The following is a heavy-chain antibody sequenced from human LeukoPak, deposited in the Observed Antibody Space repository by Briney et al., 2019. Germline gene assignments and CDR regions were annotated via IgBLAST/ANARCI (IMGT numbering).Heavy chain of an antibody. CDR3: ATDLNWVSH. V-gene: IGHV3-7*01. CDR2: INKDGSEK. Sequence: GESLRPSCIGSGMNNYWMTWVRQAPGKGLQSLANINKDGSEKYYLDSVKGRITISRDNMKNSVFLEINSLRAEDTGIYYCATDLNWVSHWGQGTLVTVSS. D-gene: IGHD3-16*01. J-gene: IGHJ4*02. CDR1: GMNNYW.